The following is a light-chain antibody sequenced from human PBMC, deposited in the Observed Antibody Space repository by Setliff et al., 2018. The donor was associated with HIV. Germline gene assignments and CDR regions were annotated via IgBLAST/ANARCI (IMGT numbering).Light chain of an antibody. J-gene: IGLJ1*01. CDR3: CSYTGRYTFV. Sequence: QSALTQPRSVSGSPGQSVTISCTGTSSDVGDYKYVSWYQHHPGKVPKLMIYDVSKRPSGVPDRFSASKSGNTASLTISGLQAEDEADYYCCSYTGRYTFVFGTGTKVTVL. CDR2: DVS. CDR1: SSDVGDYKY. V-gene: IGLV2-11*01.